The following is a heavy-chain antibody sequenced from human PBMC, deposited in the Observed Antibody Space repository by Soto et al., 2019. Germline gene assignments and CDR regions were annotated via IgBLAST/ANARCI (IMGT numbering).Heavy chain of an antibody. CDR2: INSDGSST. J-gene: IGHJ4*02. D-gene: IGHD6-6*01. CDR3: AREEHSSSSGSDY. V-gene: IGHV3-74*01. Sequence: EVQLVESGGGLAQPGGALRLSCAASGFTFSSYWMLWVRQAPGKGLVWVSRINSDGSSTSYADSVKGRFTISRDNAKNPVYLQMNSLRAEDTAVYYCAREEHSSSSGSDYWGQGTLVTVSS. CDR1: GFTFSSYW.